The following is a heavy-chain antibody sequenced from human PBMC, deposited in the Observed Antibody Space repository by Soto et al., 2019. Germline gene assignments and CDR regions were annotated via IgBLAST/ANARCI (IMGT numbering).Heavy chain of an antibody. D-gene: IGHD3-3*01. Sequence: EVQLLESGGGLVQPGGSLRLSCAAAGFTFSSYAMSWVRQAPGKGLEWVSAISGSGGSTYYADSVKGRFTISIDNSKNTLYLQMNSLRAEDTALYYCAKDPLSFAPLLYWGQGTLVTVSS. J-gene: IGHJ4*02. V-gene: IGHV3-23*01. CDR1: GFTFSSYA. CDR3: AKDPLSFAPLLY. CDR2: ISGSGGST.